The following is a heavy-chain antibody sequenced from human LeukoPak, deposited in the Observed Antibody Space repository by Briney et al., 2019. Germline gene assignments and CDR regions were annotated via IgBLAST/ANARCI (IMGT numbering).Heavy chain of an antibody. J-gene: IGHJ4*02. Sequence: SETLSLTCTVSGGSISSYYWSWIRQPPGKGLEWIGYIYYSGSTNYNPSLKSRVTISVDTSKNQFSLKLSSVTAADTAVYYCARNSGTGYGSGSYYDYWGQGTLVTVSS. V-gene: IGHV4-59*08. CDR3: ARNSGTGYGSGSYYDY. D-gene: IGHD3-10*01. CDR2: IYYSGST. CDR1: GGSISSYY.